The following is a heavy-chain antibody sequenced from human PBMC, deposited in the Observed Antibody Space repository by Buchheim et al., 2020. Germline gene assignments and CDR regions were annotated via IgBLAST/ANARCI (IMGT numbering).Heavy chain of an antibody. V-gene: IGHV3-30*18. Sequence: QVQLVESGGGVVQPGRSLRLSCAASGFTFSSYGMHWVRQAPGKGLEWVAVISYDGSNKYYADSVKGRFTISRDNSKNTLYLQMNSLRAEDTAVYYCAKAASHSGYYLPPFDYWGQGTL. CDR1: GFTFSSYG. J-gene: IGHJ4*02. CDR3: AKAASHSGYYLPPFDY. CDR2: ISYDGSNK. D-gene: IGHD3-22*01.